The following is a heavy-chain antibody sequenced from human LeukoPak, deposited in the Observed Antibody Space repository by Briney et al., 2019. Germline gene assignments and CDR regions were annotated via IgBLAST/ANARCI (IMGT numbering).Heavy chain of an antibody. CDR2: IYWDDDK. D-gene: IGHD1-14*01. CDR1: GFSLSTSGVG. Sequence: ESGPTLVNPTQTLTLTCTFSGFSLSTSGVGVAWIRQPPGKALEWLALIYWDDDKRYSPSLKSRLTITKDTSKNQVVLTLTNMDPVDTATYYCAQGNLYDIRTSFDPWGQGTLVTVSS. J-gene: IGHJ5*02. CDR3: AQGNLYDIRTSFDP. V-gene: IGHV2-5*02.